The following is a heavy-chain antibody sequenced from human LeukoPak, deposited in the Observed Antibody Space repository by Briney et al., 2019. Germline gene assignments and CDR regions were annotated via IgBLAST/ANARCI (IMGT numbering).Heavy chain of an antibody. V-gene: IGHV4-39*01. CDR1: GVSISSSNYF. CDR2: LYYRGTT. J-gene: IGHJ4*02. Sequence: SETLSLTCTVSGVSISSSNYFWGWFRQSPGKGLQWIGNLYYRGTTYYNPSLTSRVTISVDTSKNQFSLTLTSVTAANTAVYYCARRKGDYDFGPVDYWGQGTLVIVSS. CDR3: ARRKGDYDFGPVDY. D-gene: IGHD3-3*01.